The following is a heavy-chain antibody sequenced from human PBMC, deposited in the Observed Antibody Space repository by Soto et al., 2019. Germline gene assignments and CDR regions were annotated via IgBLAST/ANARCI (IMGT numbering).Heavy chain of an antibody. CDR3: ARGGSGYTWLKES. D-gene: IGHD3-22*01. V-gene: IGHV1-69*01. CDR2: IIPVFQTA. CDR1: GGLFSSYP. Sequence: QEQLVQSGAEVKKPGSSVKVSCKASGGLFSSYPISWVRQVPGQGLEWMGGIIPVFQTAYYTQRFQGRVTITADEDTNTAYMELSSLRSEDTAIYCCARGGSGYTWLKESWGQGTLVTVSS. J-gene: IGHJ5*02.